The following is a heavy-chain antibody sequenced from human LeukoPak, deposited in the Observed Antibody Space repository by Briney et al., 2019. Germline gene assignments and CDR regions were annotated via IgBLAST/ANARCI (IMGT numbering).Heavy chain of an antibody. J-gene: IGHJ4*02. CDR2: ISYDGSNK. D-gene: IGHD2/OR15-2a*01. V-gene: IGHV3-30-3*01. CDR3: ARDPHENLSFDY. CDR1: GFTFSSYA. Sequence: PPGGSLRLSCAASGFTFSSYAMHWVRQAPGKGLEWVAVISYDGSNKYYADSVKGRFTISRDNSKNTLYLQMNSLRAEDTAVYYCARDPHENLSFDYWGQGTLVTVSS.